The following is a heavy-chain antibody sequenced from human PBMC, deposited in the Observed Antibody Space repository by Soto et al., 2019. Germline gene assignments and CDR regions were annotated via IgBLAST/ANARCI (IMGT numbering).Heavy chain of an antibody. CDR1: GDSISSADYY. J-gene: IGHJ6*02. CDR2: IFCSGTT. D-gene: IGHD1-1*01. Sequence: PSETLSLTCTVSGDSISSADYYWSWIRQTPGKGLEWIGHIFCSGTTYYNPSLKSRLTISVDTSNNHFSLRLTSVTAADTAVYYCARDLWVEPELYYYGMDVWGQGTTVTVSS. V-gene: IGHV4-30-4*01. CDR3: ARDLWVEPELYYYGMDV.